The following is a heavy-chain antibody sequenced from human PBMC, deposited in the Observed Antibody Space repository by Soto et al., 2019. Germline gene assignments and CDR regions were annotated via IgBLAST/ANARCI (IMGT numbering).Heavy chain of an antibody. CDR3: ASGGGGFEDY. CDR2: ISGYNGNT. V-gene: IGHV1-18*01. CDR1: GYIFTNYG. Sequence: QIQLVQSGPEVKKPGASVKVSCKTAGYIFTNYGVSWVRQAPGQGLEWMGWISGYNGNTNYAQNFQDRVTMTSDTSTSTVYMELRSLTSDDTAVYYCASGGGGFEDYWGQGTLVGVSS. D-gene: IGHD3-16*01. J-gene: IGHJ4*02.